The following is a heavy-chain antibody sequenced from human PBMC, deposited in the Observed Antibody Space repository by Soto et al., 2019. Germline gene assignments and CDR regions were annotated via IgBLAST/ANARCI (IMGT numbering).Heavy chain of an antibody. CDR3: AGGCRVIVVAPAISRQGTMD. V-gene: IGHV4-59*01. D-gene: IGHD3-22*01. Sequence: SETLSLTCTFSGGSISSYYWSWIRQPPGKGLEWIGYIYYSGSTNYNPSLKSRVTISVDTSKNQFSLKLNSVTAADTAVYFCAGGCRVIVVAPAISRQGTMD. CDR1: GGSISSYY. J-gene: IGHJ6*01. CDR2: IYYSGST.